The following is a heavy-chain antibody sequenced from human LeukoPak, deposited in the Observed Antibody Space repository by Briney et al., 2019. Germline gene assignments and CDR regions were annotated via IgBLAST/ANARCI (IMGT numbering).Heavy chain of an antibody. V-gene: IGHV1-18*01. CDR3: AREFQTYYYGSGSYYNVFAFDI. D-gene: IGHD3-10*01. CDR2: ISAYNGNT. J-gene: IGHJ3*02. Sequence: ASVKVSCKASGYTFTSYGISWVRQAPGQGLEWMGWISAYNGNTNYAQKLQGRVTMTTDTSTSTAYMELRSLRSDDTAVYYCAREFQTYYYGSGSYYNVFAFDIWGQGTMVTVSS. CDR1: GYTFTSYG.